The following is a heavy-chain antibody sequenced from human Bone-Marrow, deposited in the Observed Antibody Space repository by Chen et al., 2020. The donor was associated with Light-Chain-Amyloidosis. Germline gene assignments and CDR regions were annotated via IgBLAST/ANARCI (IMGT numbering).Heavy chain of an antibody. Sequence: EVQLEQSGPEVKKPGESLKISCKGSGYTFPIYWIGWVRQMPGKGLEWMGVIYPDDSDARYSPSFEGQVTISADKSITTAYLQWRSLKASDTAMYYCARRRDGYNFDYWAQGTLVTVSS. CDR3: ARRRDGYNFDY. J-gene: IGHJ4*02. CDR2: IYPDDSDA. CDR1: GYTFPIYW. V-gene: IGHV5-51*01. D-gene: IGHD5-12*01.